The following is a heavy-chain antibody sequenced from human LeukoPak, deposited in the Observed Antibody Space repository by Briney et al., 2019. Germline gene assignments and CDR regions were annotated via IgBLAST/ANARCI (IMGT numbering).Heavy chain of an antibody. D-gene: IGHD2-2*01. J-gene: IGHJ6*02. CDR1: GFTFSSYS. CDR3: ARDWCSSTSCYVSSYYYYGMDV. Sequence: GGSLRLSCAASGFTFSSYSMNWVRQAPGKGLEWVSYISSSSTIYYADSVKGRFTISRDNAKNSLYLQMNSLRAEDTAVYYCARDWCSSTSCYVSSYYYYGMDVWGQGTTVTVSS. V-gene: IGHV3-48*04. CDR2: ISSSSTI.